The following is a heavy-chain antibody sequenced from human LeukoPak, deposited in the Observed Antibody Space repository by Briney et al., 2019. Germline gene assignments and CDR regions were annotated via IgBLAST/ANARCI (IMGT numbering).Heavy chain of an antibody. V-gene: IGHV4-39*01. D-gene: IGHD5-24*01. J-gene: IGHJ4*02. CDR1: GGSISSLPYD. CDR3: ARHLSQGDRNKRGFDF. Sequence: SGTLSLTCTVSGGSISSLPYDWVWMRQPPGKGLEYIVSISSSGSTYYNPSLQSRVTISLDASQNQFSLNLGSVTAAETAVYYCARHLSQGDRNKRGFDFWGQGTLVTVSS. CDR2: ISSSGST.